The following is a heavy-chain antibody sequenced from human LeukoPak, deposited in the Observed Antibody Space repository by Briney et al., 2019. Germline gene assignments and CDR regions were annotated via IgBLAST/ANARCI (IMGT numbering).Heavy chain of an antibody. V-gene: IGHV3-30*02. CDR1: GFTFDDYA. D-gene: IGHD1-26*01. CDR3: VKAVVGRISNFDF. CDR2: IRYDGSQN. J-gene: IGHJ4*02. Sequence: PGGSLRLSCAASGFTFDDYAMHWVRQAPGKGLEWVAFIRYDGSQNHLTDSVKGRFTVSRDDSRSTLYLQMDSLTVEDTAVYYCVKAVVGRISNFDFWGQGTLVTVSS.